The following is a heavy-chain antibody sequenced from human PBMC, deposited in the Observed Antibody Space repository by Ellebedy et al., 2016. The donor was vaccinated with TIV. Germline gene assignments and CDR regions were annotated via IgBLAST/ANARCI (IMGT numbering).Heavy chain of an antibody. V-gene: IGHV3-23*01. CDR2: ISGPNT. J-gene: IGHJ4*02. CDR3: ARGIFVSVPETLYLDG. Sequence: PGGSLRLSCAAPGFTVSRYGTSWVRQTPGKGLEWVSAISGPNTYYADSVKGRFTISRDNSKNIVYLQMSSLRGEDTAIYYCARGIFVSVPETLYLDGWGQGALVTVSS. D-gene: IGHD3-16*01. CDR1: GFTVSRYG.